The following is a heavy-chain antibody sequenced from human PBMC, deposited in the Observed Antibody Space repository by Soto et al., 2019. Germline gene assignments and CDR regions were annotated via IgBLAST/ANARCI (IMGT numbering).Heavy chain of an antibody. CDR3: ARESADYYVSGSYAL. Sequence: QLQLQESGPGLVKPSETLSLTCTVSGGSISSISYYWGWIRQPPGKGLEWIGSISYRGSTYYNPSLKSRVTISVDTSKNQFSLKLSSVTAADTAVYYCARESADYYVSGSYALWGQGTLVTVSS. J-gene: IGHJ4*02. CDR2: ISYRGST. D-gene: IGHD3-10*01. CDR1: GGSISSISYY. V-gene: IGHV4-39*02.